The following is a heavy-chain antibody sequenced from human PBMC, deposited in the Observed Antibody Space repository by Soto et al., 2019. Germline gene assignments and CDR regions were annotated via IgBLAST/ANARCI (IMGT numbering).Heavy chain of an antibody. CDR2: IIPILGIA. J-gene: IGHJ6*03. D-gene: IGHD3-3*01. V-gene: IGHV1-69*04. CDR3: ARDRGNKGTARPDYDFWSGYPAGDYYYMDV. CDR1: GGTFSSYT. Sequence: GASVKVSCKASGGTFSSYTISWVRQAPGQGLEWMGRIIPILGIANYAQKFQGRVTITADKSTSTAYMELSSLRSEDTAVYYCARDRGNKGTARPDYDFWSGYPAGDYYYMDVWGKGTTVTVFS.